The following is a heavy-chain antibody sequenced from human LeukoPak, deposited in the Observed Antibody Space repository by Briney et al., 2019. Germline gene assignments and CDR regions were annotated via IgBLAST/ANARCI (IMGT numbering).Heavy chain of an antibody. J-gene: IGHJ4*02. D-gene: IGHD1-26*01. CDR2: ISSSSGYI. V-gene: IGHV3-21*04. CDR3: AKGSGLVGALDS. Sequence: GGSLKLSCAASGFTFSRYSINWVRQAPGKGLDWVSSISSSSGYIYYADSVKGRFTISRDNAKNSEYLQMNSLKPEDMAFYYCAKGSGLVGALDSWGQGALVTVSS. CDR1: GFTFSRYS.